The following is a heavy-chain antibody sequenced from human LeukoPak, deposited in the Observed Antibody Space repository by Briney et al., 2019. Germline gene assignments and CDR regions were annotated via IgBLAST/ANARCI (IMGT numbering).Heavy chain of an antibody. CDR1: GGSISSYY. CDR3: ARGGDHDAFDI. D-gene: IGHD2-21*02. V-gene: IGHV4-59*01. Sequence: SETLSFTCTVSGGSISSYYWSWVRQPPGKGLEWIGYIYYSGSTNYNPSLKSRVTISVDTSKNQFSLKLSSVTAADTAVYYCARGGDHDAFDIWGQGTMVTVSS. J-gene: IGHJ3*02. CDR2: IYYSGST.